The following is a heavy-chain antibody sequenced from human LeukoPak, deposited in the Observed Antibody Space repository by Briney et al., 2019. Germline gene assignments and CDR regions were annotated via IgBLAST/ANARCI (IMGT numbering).Heavy chain of an antibody. V-gene: IGHV3-74*01. D-gene: IGHD1-14*01. J-gene: IGHJ4*02. CDR1: GFTFSDYW. CDR3: ARDMWGTCDY. Sequence: GGSLRLSCAAPGFTFSDYWMHWVRQAPGKGPAWVSRINPDGTSTSYADSVKGRFTISRDNAKNTLYLQISSVRAEDTAVYYCARDMWGTCDYWGQGTLVTVSS. CDR2: INPDGTST.